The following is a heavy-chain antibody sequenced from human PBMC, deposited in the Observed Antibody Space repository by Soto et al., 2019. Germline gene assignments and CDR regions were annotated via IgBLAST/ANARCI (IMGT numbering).Heavy chain of an antibody. Sequence: PGGSLRLSCAASGFTFRNYAMSWVRQAPGKGLEWVSAITDSGGNKYHADSVKGRFTISRDNSMDTLYLQMNSLRADDTAVYYCAKDRSRTGIADTFAIWGQGTMVTVSS. D-gene: IGHD6-13*01. CDR2: ITDSGGNK. V-gene: IGHV3-23*01. CDR3: AKDRSRTGIADTFAI. CDR1: GFTFRNYA. J-gene: IGHJ3*02.